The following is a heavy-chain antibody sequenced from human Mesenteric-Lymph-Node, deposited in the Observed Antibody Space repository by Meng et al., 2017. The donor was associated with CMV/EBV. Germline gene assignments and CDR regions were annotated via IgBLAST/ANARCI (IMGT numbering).Heavy chain of an antibody. V-gene: IGHV1-18*01. CDR1: GGTFSSYA. CDR2: ISAYNGNT. CDR3: ARDQIVVAPRALYGMDV. Sequence: ASVKVSCKASGGTFSSYAISWVRQAPGQGLEWMGWISAYNGNTNYAQKLQGRVTMTTDTSTSTAYMELRSLRSDDTAVYYCARDQIVVAPRALYGMDVWGQGTTVTVSS. D-gene: IGHD2-21*01. J-gene: IGHJ6*02.